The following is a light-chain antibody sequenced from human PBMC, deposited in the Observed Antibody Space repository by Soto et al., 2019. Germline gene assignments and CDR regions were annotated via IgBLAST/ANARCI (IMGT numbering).Light chain of an antibody. CDR1: QSVRSNF. Sequence: EMVLTQSPGTLSLSPGERATLSCRASQSVRSNFLAWYQEKPGKAPRLLIYGASSRATGIPDRFSGSGSGTDFTLTSSRLEPEDFAVYYCRQYGYSLGFAFGGGTKVEIK. CDR3: RQYGYSLGFA. J-gene: IGKJ4*01. V-gene: IGKV3-20*01. CDR2: GAS.